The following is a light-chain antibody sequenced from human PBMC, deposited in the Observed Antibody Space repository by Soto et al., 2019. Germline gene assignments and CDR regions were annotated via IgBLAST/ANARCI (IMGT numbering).Light chain of an antibody. V-gene: IGKV3-15*01. CDR3: HQYNNWPPLT. CDR1: QSVSSN. J-gene: IGKJ4*01. Sequence: EIVMTHSPATLSVSPGERATLSCRASQSVSSNLAWYQQKPGQAPRLLIYGASTRATGIPARFSGSGSGTEFTLTISSLQSEDFAVYYCHQYNNWPPLTFGGGTKVEIK. CDR2: GAS.